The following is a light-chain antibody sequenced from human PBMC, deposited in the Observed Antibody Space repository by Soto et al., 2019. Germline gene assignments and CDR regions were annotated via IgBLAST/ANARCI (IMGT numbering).Light chain of an antibody. CDR3: QQYYDFRT. J-gene: IGKJ1*01. CDR2: EAS. V-gene: IGKV1-5*03. CDR1: QGLSTW. Sequence: IQMTQSPSTLSGSVGDRVTITCRASQGLSTWLAWYQHKPGQAPKLLIYEASKLQSGVPSRFSASGSVRDFTLTITSLQPEDSATYYCQQYYDFRTFGQGTKVEI.